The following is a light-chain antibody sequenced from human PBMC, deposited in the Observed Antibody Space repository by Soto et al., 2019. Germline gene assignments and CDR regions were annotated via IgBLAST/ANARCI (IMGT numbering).Light chain of an antibody. CDR3: QQSYSTPHQLT. CDR1: QSISSY. J-gene: IGKJ4*01. Sequence: DIQMTQSPSSLSASVGDSVTITCRASQSISSYLNWYQQNPGKAPKLLIYAASSLQSGVPSRFSGSGSGTDFTLTISSLQPEDFATYYCQQSYSTPHQLTFGGGTKVEIK. V-gene: IGKV1-39*01. CDR2: AAS.